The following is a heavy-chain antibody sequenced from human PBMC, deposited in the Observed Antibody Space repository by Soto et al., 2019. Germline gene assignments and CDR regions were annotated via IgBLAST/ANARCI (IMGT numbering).Heavy chain of an antibody. V-gene: IGHV1-8*01. J-gene: IGHJ3*02. Sequence: ASVKVSCKASGYTFTIYDINFVRQATGQGLEWMGWMNPNSGNTGYAQKFQGRVTMTRNTSISTAYMELSSLRSEDTAVYYCARGGIAAANDAFDIWGQGTMVTVSS. CDR3: ARGGIAAANDAFDI. D-gene: IGHD6-13*01. CDR1: GYTFTIYD. CDR2: MNPNSGNT.